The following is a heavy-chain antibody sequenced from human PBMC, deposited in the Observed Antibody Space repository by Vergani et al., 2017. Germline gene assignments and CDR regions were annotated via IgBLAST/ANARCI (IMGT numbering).Heavy chain of an antibody. J-gene: IGHJ4*02. CDR2: IYSGGTT. CDR1: GFTVSSNY. D-gene: IGHD2-21*02. CDR3: ARVFGGDAPDYFDY. V-gene: IGHV3-53*01. Sequence: EVQLVDSGGGLIQPGGSLRLSCAASGFTVSSNYMSWVRQAPGKGLEWVSVIYSGGTTYYADSVKGRCTISRDNSKNTLYLQMNSLSAEDTAVYYCARVFGGDAPDYFDYWGQGTLVTVSS.